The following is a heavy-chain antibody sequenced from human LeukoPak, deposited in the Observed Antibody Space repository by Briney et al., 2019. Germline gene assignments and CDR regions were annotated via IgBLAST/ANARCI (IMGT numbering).Heavy chain of an antibody. D-gene: IGHD3-10*01. Sequence: SETLSLTCAVYGGSFSGYYWSWIRQPPGKGLEWIGEINHSGSTNYNPSLKSRVTISVDTSKNQFSLKLSSVTAADTAVYYCARVGSPLASYSYSSMAVWAKGPRSPSP. CDR2: INHSGST. J-gene: IGHJ6*03. CDR3: ARVGSPLASYSYSSMAV. V-gene: IGHV4-34*01. CDR1: GGSFSGYY.